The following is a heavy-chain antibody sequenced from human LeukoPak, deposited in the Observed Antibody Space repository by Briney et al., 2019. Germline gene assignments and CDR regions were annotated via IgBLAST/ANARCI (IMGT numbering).Heavy chain of an antibody. CDR1: GFTFSIFE. J-gene: IGHJ3*02. CDR3: ARAGGYSYGRNDAFDI. CDR2: ISSSGSTI. D-gene: IGHD5-18*01. V-gene: IGHV3-48*03. Sequence: GGSLRLSCAASGFTFSIFEMNWVHQAPGKGLEWVSYISSSGSTIYYADSVRGRFTISRDNAKNSLYLQMNSLRAEDTAIYYCARAGGYSYGRNDAFDIWGQGTMVTVSS.